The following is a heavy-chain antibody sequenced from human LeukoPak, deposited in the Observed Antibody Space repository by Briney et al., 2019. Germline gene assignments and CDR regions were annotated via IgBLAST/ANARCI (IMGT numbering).Heavy chain of an antibody. V-gene: IGHV3-7*03. J-gene: IGHJ6*02. CDR2: IKQDGSEK. CDR1: GFTFSSYW. CDR3: ARDDYYDSSGYFPGDYYYGMDV. D-gene: IGHD3-22*01. Sequence: GGSLRLSCAASGFTFSSYWMSWVRQAPGKGLEWVANIKQDGSEKYYVDSVKGRFTISRDNAKNSLYLQMNSLRAEDTAVYYCARDDYYDSSGYFPGDYYYGMDVWGQETTVTVFS.